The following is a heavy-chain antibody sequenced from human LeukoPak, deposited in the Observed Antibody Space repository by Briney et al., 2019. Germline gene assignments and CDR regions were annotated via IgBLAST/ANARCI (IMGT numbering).Heavy chain of an antibody. J-gene: IGHJ4*02. CDR2: ITSTSYI. D-gene: IGHD3-22*01. V-gene: IGHV3-21*01. CDR3: EGDYYDSSGYPLGDDY. CDR1: GFTFSSYS. Sequence: GGSLRLSCAASGFTFSSYSMNWVRQAPGKGLEWVSSITSTSYIYYADSVKGRFTISRDNSKNTLYLQMNSLRAEDTAVYYCEGDYYDSSGYPLGDDYWGQGTLVTVSS.